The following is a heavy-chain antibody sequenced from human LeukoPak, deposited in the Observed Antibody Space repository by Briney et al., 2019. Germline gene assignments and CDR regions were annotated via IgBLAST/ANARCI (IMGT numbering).Heavy chain of an antibody. J-gene: IGHJ4*02. D-gene: IGHD7-27*01. V-gene: IGHV3-49*02. Sequence: LELPFQVPGFTFVNYPLNGVAQPPGKGRDGVGFIRSKAFGETAEYAASVKGRFTISRDDSKSIAYLQMNSLKTEDTAVYYCTRDRGSSTLGDYWGQGTLVTVSS. CDR2: IRSKAFGETA. CDR3: TRDRGSSTLGDY. CDR1: GFTFVNYP.